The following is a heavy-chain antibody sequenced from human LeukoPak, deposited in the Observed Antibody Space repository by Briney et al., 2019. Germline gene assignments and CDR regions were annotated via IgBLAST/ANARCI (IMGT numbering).Heavy chain of an antibody. V-gene: IGHV4-4*02. Sequence: SGTLSLTCAVSGGSISSSNWWSWVRQPPGKGLEWIGEIYHSGSTNYNPSLKSRVTISVDKSKNQFSLKLSSVTAADTAVYYCARGIVATIVSHYYYYMDVWGKGTTVTVSS. D-gene: IGHD5-12*01. CDR1: GGSISSSNW. CDR2: IYHSGST. J-gene: IGHJ6*03. CDR3: ARGIVATIVSHYYYYMDV.